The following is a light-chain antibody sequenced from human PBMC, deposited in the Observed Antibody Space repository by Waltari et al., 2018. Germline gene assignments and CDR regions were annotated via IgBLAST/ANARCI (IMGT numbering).Light chain of an antibody. Sequence: QSLLTQPPSISGAPGQRVPISCSCGSSNIGRNSVSWYAQVPGTTPKLLMYRSDQRPSGVSDRFSGSKSGTSASLAITGLLSADEADYICATWDDSLNAWIFGGGTRLTVL. V-gene: IGLV1-44*01. CDR2: RSD. CDR1: SSNIGRNS. CDR3: ATWDDSLNAWI. J-gene: IGLJ2*01.